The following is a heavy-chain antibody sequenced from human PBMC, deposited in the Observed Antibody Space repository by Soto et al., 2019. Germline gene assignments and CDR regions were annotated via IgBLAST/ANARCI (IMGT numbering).Heavy chain of an antibody. J-gene: IGHJ2*01. Sequence: EVQLVESGGGLVKPGGSLRLSCAASGFTFSSYNMNWVRQAPGKGLEWVSCISYSGTNIYYADSVKGRFTISRDNAKNSVYLQMNNLRAQDTAVYYSARDLVAGIWYFDLWGRGTLVTVS. CDR3: ARDLVAGIWYFDL. CDR1: GFTFSSYN. D-gene: IGHD6-19*01. CDR2: ISYSGTNI. V-gene: IGHV3-21*06.